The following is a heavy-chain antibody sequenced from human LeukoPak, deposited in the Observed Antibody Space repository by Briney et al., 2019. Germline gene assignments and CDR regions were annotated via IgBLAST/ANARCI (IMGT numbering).Heavy chain of an antibody. CDR2: IIPIIGIA. V-gene: IGHV1-69*04. Sequence: SVKVSCKASGGTCSTYPISWVRQAPGQGLEWMGRIIPIIGIANYAQKFQDRVTITADTSTSTAYIELSSLTYDDTAVYYCARGDYYYYGMDVWGQGTTVTVSS. J-gene: IGHJ6*02. CDR3: ARGDYYYYGMDV. CDR1: GGTCSTYP.